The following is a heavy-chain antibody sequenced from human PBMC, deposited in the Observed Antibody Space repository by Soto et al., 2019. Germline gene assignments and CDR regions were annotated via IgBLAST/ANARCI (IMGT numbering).Heavy chain of an antibody. CDR2: INSDGSST. J-gene: IGHJ4*02. Sequence: GGSLRLSCAASGFTFSSYWMHWVRQAPGKGLVWVSRINSDGSSTSYADSVKGRFTISRDNSKNTLYLQMNSLRAEDTAVYYCAREEVLRYFDWLSGSGQNYYFDYWGQGTLVTVSS. CDR3: AREEVLRYFDWLSGSGQNYYFDY. V-gene: IGHV3-74*01. CDR1: GFTFSSYW. D-gene: IGHD3-9*01.